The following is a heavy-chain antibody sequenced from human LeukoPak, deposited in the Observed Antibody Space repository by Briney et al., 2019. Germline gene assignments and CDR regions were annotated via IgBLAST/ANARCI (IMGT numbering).Heavy chain of an antibody. CDR3: ARRDGYNWRRNNWFDP. D-gene: IGHD5-24*01. Sequence: TSETLSLTCTVSGGSISSSSYYWGWIRQPPGKGLERIGSIYYSGSTYYNPSLKSRVTISVDTSKNQFSLKLSSVTAADTAVYYCARRDGYNWRRNNWFDPWGQGTLVTVPS. J-gene: IGHJ5*02. CDR2: IYYSGST. CDR1: GGSISSSSYY. V-gene: IGHV4-39*07.